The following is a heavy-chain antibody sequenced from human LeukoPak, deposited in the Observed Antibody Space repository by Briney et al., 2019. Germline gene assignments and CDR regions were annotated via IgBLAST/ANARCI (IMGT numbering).Heavy chain of an antibody. Sequence: GGSLRLSCAASGFTVSSNYMSWVRQAPGKGLEWVSAISGSGGSTYYADSVKGRFTISRDNSKNTLYLQMNSLRAEDTAVYYCANPEPVGYYYGMDVWGQGTTVTVSS. J-gene: IGHJ6*02. CDR1: GFTVSSNY. D-gene: IGHD1-14*01. CDR2: ISGSGGST. CDR3: ANPEPVGYYYGMDV. V-gene: IGHV3-23*01.